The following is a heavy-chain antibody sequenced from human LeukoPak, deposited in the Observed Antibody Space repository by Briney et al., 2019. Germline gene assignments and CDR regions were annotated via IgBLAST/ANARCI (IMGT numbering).Heavy chain of an antibody. J-gene: IGHJ4*02. D-gene: IGHD3-3*01. CDR3: AGRAYAFWSEYFDY. CDR1: DGSVSSGDYS. Sequence: PSQTLSLTCAVSDGSVSSGDYSWSWIRQPPGKGLEWIGYIYHSGSTNYNPSLKSRVTISVDTSKNQFSLKLSSVTAADTAVYCCAGRAYAFWSEYFDYWGQGTLVTVSS. V-gene: IGHV4-30-2*01. CDR2: IYHSGST.